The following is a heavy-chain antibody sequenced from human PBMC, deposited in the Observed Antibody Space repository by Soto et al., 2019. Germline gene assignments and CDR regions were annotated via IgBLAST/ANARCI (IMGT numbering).Heavy chain of an antibody. V-gene: IGHV3-21*01. CDR2: ISSSSSYI. CDR1: GFTFSSYS. D-gene: IGHD3-22*01. Sequence: GGSLRLSCAASGFTFSSYSMNWVRQAPGKGLERVSSISSSSSYIYYADSVKGRFTISRDNAKNSLYLQMNSLRAEDTAVYYCASVQYYYDSSVTPWDAFDIWGQGTMVTVSS. CDR3: ASVQYYYDSSVTPWDAFDI. J-gene: IGHJ3*02.